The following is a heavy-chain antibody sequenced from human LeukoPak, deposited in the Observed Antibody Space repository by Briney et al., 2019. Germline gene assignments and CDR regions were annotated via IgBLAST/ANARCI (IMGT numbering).Heavy chain of an antibody. V-gene: IGHV3-53*05. CDR2: IYSGGGT. CDR3: ARDGWVDQTITMIRGATFDL. CDR1: GFTVSSNY. Sequence: GGSLRLSCVASGFTVSSNYMSWVRQAPGKGLEWVSVIYSGGGTYYADSVKGRFTISRDNSKNTLYLQMNSLRAEDTAVFYCARDGWVDQTITMIRGATFDLWGRGTLVTVSS. J-gene: IGHJ2*01. D-gene: IGHD3-10*01.